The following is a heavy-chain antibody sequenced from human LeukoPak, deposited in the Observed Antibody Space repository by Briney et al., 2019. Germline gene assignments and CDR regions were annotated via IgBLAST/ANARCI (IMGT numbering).Heavy chain of an antibody. Sequence: GGSLRLSCAASGFTFSNSAMSWVRQAPGKGLEWVSGISGSGGSTYYADSVKGRFTISRDNSKNTVYLHMHSLRAEDTAVYYCARAMMVVANLWGVFDYWGQGTLVTVSS. D-gene: IGHD3-22*01. V-gene: IGHV3-23*01. CDR3: ARAMMVVANLWGVFDY. CDR1: GFTFSNSA. CDR2: ISGSGGST. J-gene: IGHJ4*02.